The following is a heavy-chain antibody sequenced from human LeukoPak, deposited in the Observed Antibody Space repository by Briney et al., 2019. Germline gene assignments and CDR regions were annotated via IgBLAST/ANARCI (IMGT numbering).Heavy chain of an antibody. CDR1: GFTFSSYW. V-gene: IGHV3-74*01. CDR2: ISDDGSTT. J-gene: IGHJ3*02. CDR3: AREAVAYDAFDI. D-gene: IGHD6-19*01. Sequence: GGSLRLSCAASGFTFSSYWMHWVRQAPGKGLVWVSRISDDGSTTSYADSVKGRFTISRDNAKNTLYLQMNSLRAEDTAVYYCAREAVAYDAFDIWGQGTLVTVSS.